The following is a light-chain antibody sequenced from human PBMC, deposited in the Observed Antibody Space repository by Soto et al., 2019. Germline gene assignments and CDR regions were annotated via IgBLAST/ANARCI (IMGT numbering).Light chain of an antibody. Sequence: QSVLTQPASVSGSPGQSITISCTGTSSDVGSYNLVSWYQQHPGKAPKLMIYEVSKRPSGVSNRFSGSKSGNTASLTISGLQAEDEADYYCCSYAGSSTFDVVFGGGTKVT. CDR3: CSYAGSSTFDVV. CDR1: SSDVGSYNL. CDR2: EVS. V-gene: IGLV2-23*02. J-gene: IGLJ2*01.